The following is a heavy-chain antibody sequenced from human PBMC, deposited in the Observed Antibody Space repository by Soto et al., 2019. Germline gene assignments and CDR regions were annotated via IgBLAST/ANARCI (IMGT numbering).Heavy chain of an antibody. CDR1: GYTLTELS. CDR3: ATNLLELLGYYAMDV. CDR2: FDPEEGET. J-gene: IGHJ6*02. V-gene: IGHV1-24*01. Sequence: ASVKVSCKVSGYTLTELSMHWVRQAPGKGLEWMAGFDPEEGETIYAQKFQGRVTMTEDTSTDTAYMELSSLRSEDTAMYYCATNLLELLGYYAMDVWGQGTTVTVSS. D-gene: IGHD1-7*01.